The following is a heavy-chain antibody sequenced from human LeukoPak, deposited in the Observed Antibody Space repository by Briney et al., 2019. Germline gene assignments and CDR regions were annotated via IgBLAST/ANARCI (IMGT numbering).Heavy chain of an antibody. CDR3: VKRGMRPLYYYDY. Sequence: QTGGSLTLSCAASGFAFSSHWMHWVRQVPGKGLLWVSRINSDGSNTIYADSVEGRFTISRDNAKNTLYLQMNSLRAEDTAVYYCVKRGMRPLYYYDYWGQGTLVTVSS. J-gene: IGHJ4*02. D-gene: IGHD3-16*01. CDR1: GFAFSSHW. CDR2: INSDGSNT. V-gene: IGHV3-74*01.